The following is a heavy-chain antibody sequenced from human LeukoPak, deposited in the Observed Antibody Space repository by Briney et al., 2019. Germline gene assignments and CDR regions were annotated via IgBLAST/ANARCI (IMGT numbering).Heavy chain of an antibody. CDR1: GGSISSYY. V-gene: IGHV4-59*12. CDR3: ARGDTYYYDSSGSSVFDY. Sequence: SETLSLTCTVSGGSISSYYWSWIRQPPGKGLEWIGEIYHSGSTNYNPSLKSRVTISVDKSKNQFSLKLSSVTAADTAVYYCARGDTYYYDSSGSSVFDYWGQGTLVTVSS. D-gene: IGHD3-22*01. CDR2: IYHSGST. J-gene: IGHJ4*02.